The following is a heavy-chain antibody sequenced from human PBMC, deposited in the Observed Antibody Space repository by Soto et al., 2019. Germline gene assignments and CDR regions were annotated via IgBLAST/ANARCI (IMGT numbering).Heavy chain of an antibody. J-gene: IGHJ4*02. CDR2: LYHSGST. CDR3: ARGWVYFAVGGYPYVYDY. D-gene: IGHD5-12*01. CDR1: GGSISSNNW. V-gene: IGHV4-4*02. Sequence: QMQLQQSGPGLVKPSGTLSLTCAVSGGSISSNNWWTWVRQPPGKGLEWIGELYHSGSTNYNPSLKSPVTISVENSKNQFSLNLSSVTAADTAVYYCARGWVYFAVGGYPYVYDYWGRGTLVTVSS.